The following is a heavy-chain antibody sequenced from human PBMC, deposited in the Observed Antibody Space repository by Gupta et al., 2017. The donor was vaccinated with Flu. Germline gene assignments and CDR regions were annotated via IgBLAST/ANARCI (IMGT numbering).Heavy chain of an antibody. CDR2: ISASGDNT. CDR1: GFPFTTYG. D-gene: IGHD6-19*01. CDR3: AKGPFKQWGGHDAFDI. V-gene: IGHV3-23*01. Sequence: EVQLLESGGALVQPGGSLRLSCAASGFPFTTYGMGWVRQLPGKGLEWVSGISASGDNTYYSDPVKGRFTISRDNSKSTLYLQMNSLGAEDTAVYHCAKGPFKQWGGHDAFDIWGRGTMVTVSS. J-gene: IGHJ3*02.